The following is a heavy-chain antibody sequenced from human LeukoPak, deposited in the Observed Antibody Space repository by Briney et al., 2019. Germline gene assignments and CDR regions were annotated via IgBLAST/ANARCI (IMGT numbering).Heavy chain of an antibody. D-gene: IGHD3-22*01. CDR3: ARRSGVLDSRDSRYYFDH. V-gene: IGHV4-59*11. J-gene: IGHJ4*02. CDR1: GGSISSHY. Sequence: SQTLSLTCIVSGGSISSHYWSWIRQPPGKGLEYIGYIYYSGSTDYNPSLKSRVTISLDTSKNQFSLNLTSVTAADTAVYYCARRSGVLDSRDSRYYFDHWGQGTLVTVSS. CDR2: IYYSGST.